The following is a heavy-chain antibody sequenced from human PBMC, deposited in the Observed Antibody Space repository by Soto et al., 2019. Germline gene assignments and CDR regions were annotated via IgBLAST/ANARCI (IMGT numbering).Heavy chain of an antibody. CDR2: IYNGGST. D-gene: IGHD2-15*01. CDR3: SRDKHCSGGSCYGDY. J-gene: IGHJ4*02. V-gene: IGHV3-66*01. Sequence: EVKLVESGGGLIQPGGSLRLSCAASGFTVSSNYMSWVRQAPVKGLEWVSVIYNGGSTYYADSGKGRFIMSRDNAKKTLYLQMISLRAEDTAVYYCSRDKHCSGGSCYGDYWGQGTLVTVSS. CDR1: GFTVSSNY.